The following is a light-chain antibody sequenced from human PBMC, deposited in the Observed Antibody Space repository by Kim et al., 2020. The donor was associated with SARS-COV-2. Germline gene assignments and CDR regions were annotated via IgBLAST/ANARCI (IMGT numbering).Light chain of an antibody. J-gene: IGKJ1*01. Sequence: AIRMTQSPSSFSASTGDRVTITCRASQGISSYLAWYQQKPGKAPKLLIYAATTLQIGVPSRFSGSGSGTDFTLTIGCLQSEDFATYSCQQYYTYPPTFGQGTKVDIK. CDR2: AAT. V-gene: IGKV1-8*01. CDR1: QGISSY. CDR3: QQYYTYPPT.